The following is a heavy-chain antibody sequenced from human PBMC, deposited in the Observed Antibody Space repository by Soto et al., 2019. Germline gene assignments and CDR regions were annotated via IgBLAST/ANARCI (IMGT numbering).Heavy chain of an antibody. CDR3: ARESPYCSGGSCYGGIDY. J-gene: IGHJ4*02. D-gene: IGHD2-15*01. V-gene: IGHV4-61*01. CDR2: IYYSGST. Sequence: SETLSLTXTVSGGSVSSGSYYWSWIRQPPGKGLEWIGYIYYSGSTNYNPSLKSRVTISVDTSKNQFSLKLSSVTAADTAVYYCARESPYCSGGSCYGGIDYWGQGTLVTVSS. CDR1: GGSVSSGSYY.